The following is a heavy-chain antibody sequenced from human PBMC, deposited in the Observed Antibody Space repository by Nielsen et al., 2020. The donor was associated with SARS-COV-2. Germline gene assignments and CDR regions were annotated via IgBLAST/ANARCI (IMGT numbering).Heavy chain of an antibody. J-gene: IGHJ4*02. Sequence: VRQMPGKGLEWVSSISSSNSYIYYADSVKGRFTISRDNAKNSLYLQMNSLRAEDTAVYYCARGRIMDCSGGSCYSSPLGYWGQGTLVTVSS. D-gene: IGHD2-15*01. V-gene: IGHV3-21*01. CDR2: ISSSNSYI. CDR3: ARGRIMDCSGGSCYSSPLGY.